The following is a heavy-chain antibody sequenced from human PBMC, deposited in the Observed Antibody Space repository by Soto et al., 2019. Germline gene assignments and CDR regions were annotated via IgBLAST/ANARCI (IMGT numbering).Heavy chain of an antibody. CDR1: GGSISSGGYY. CDR2: IYYSGTT. J-gene: IGHJ6*02. Sequence: SETLSLTCTVSGGSISSGGYYWYWIRQHPGKGLEWIGYIYYSGTTYYNPSLKSRVTISVDTSKNQFSLKLSSVTAADTAVYYCAASCVACGGFNYYGMDVWDQGTTVTV. D-gene: IGHD2-21*01. V-gene: IGHV4-31*03. CDR3: AASCVACGGFNYYGMDV.